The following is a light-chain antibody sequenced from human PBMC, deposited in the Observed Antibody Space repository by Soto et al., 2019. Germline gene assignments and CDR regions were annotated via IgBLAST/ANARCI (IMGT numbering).Light chain of an antibody. J-gene: IGKJ2*01. Sequence: EILLTQSPCTLSLSPGERATLSCRASQSVDSTYLAWYQQKPDQSPSLLIYATSTRAAGIPDRLSVSGSGTDFTLTISRLEPDDVAVYYCQQYDTSPHMYTFGQGTKVDIK. CDR1: QSVDSTY. CDR3: QQYDTSPHMYT. CDR2: ATS. V-gene: IGKV3-20*01.